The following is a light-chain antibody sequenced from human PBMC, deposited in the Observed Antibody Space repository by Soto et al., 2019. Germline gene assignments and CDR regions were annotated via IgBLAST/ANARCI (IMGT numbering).Light chain of an antibody. Sequence: QSVLTQPPSASGTPGQRVTISCSGSSSNIGSNYVYWYQQLPGTAPKVLIYRNNQRPSGVPDRFSGSKSGTSASLAISGLRSEDEADYYCAAWDDSLNGVVFGGGTKVTVL. J-gene: IGLJ2*01. CDR1: SSNIGSNY. CDR2: RNN. V-gene: IGLV1-47*01. CDR3: AAWDDSLNGVV.